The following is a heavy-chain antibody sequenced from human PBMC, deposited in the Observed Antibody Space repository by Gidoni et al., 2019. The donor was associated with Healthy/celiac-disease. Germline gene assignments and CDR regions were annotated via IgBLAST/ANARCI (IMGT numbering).Heavy chain of an antibody. V-gene: IGHV4-61*02. CDR1: GGSISSGSYY. J-gene: IGHJ5*02. Sequence: QVQLQESGPGLVKPSQTLSLTCTGSGGSISSGSYYWSWIRQPAGKGLEWIGRIYTSGSTNYNPSLKSRVTISVDTSKNQFSLKLSSVTAADTAVYYCARDYGHRGRWNYRWWFDPWGQGTLVTVSS. CDR2: IYTSGST. D-gene: IGHD1-7*01. CDR3: ARDYGHRGRWNYRWWFDP.